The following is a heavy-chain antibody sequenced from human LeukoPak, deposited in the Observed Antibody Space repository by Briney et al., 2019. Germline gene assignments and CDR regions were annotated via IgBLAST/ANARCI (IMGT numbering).Heavy chain of an antibody. D-gene: IGHD3-22*01. CDR2: IYYSGST. V-gene: IGHV4-59*01. CDR1: GGSISSYY. Sequence: SETLSLTCTVSGGSISSYYWSWIRQTPGKGLEWIGYIYYSGSTYYNPSLKSRVTISVDTSKNQFSLKLSSVTAADTAVYYCARGFGRYYDSRDAFDIWGQGTMVTVSS. J-gene: IGHJ3*02. CDR3: ARGFGRYYDSRDAFDI.